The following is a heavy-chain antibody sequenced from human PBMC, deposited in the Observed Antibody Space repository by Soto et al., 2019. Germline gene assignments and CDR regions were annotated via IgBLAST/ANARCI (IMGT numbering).Heavy chain of an antibody. CDR2: IWFDGSNE. CDR1: GFTFSNYG. D-gene: IGHD3-10*01. J-gene: IGHJ3*02. Sequence: QEQLVESGGGVVQPGRSLRLSCAASGFTFSNYGIHWVRQAPGKGLEWVAVIWFDGSNEYYADSVKGRFSTSRDNSKNTVYLQMNSLRADDPAVYYCAREGGSGSYYAFDIWGQGTMVTVSS. CDR3: AREGGSGSYYAFDI. V-gene: IGHV3-33*01.